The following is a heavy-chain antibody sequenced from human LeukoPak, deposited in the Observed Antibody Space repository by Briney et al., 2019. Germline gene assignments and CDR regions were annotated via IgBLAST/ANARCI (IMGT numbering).Heavy chain of an antibody. D-gene: IGHD6-13*01. J-gene: IGHJ5*02. CDR3: ARDQGGYSSWYYYNIRGEGDNWFDP. Sequence: SETLSLTCTVSGGSISSSSYYWGWIRQPPGKGLEWIGSIYYSGSTYYNPSLKSRVTISVDTSKNQFSLKLSSVTAADTAVYYCARDQGGYSSWYYYNIRGEGDNWFDPWGQGTLVTVSS. CDR1: GGSISSSSYY. CDR2: IYYSGST. V-gene: IGHV4-39*07.